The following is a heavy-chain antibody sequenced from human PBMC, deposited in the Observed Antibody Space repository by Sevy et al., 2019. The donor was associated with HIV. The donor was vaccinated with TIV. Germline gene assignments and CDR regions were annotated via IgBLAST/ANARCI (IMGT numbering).Heavy chain of an antibody. J-gene: IGHJ4*02. V-gene: IGHV3-66*01. D-gene: IGHD6-13*01. CDR3: ARELGDIAAA. CDR2: IYSGGST. CDR1: GFTVSSNY. Sequence: GGSLRLSCAASGFTVSSNYMSWVRQAPGKGLEWVSVIYSGGSTYYAASVKGRFTISRDNSKNTPYLQMNGLRAEDTAVYYCARELGDIAAAGGQGTLVTVSS.